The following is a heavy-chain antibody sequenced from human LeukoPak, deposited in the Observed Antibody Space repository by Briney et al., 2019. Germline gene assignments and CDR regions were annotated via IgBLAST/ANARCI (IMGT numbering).Heavy chain of an antibody. V-gene: IGHV3-33*01. CDR2: IWYDGSNK. CDR3: TRDIFDSGTYYFDY. CDR1: GFPFSHYG. J-gene: IGHJ4*02. Sequence: PGGSLRLSCAASGFPFSHYGMHWVRQAPGKGLEWVAVIWYDGSNKNYADSVKGRFTISRDNSKNTLYLQMNSLRVEDTAMYYCTRDIFDSGTYYFDYWGQGTLVTVPA. D-gene: IGHD1-26*01.